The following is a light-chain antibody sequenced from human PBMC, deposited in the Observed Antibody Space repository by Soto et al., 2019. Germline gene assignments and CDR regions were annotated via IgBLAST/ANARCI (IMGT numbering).Light chain of an antibody. V-gene: IGKV1-6*01. Sequence: AIHMTQSPTSLSASVGDRVIITCRASQDISKDLGWYQQKPGKAPKFLIYSATSTQSGVPSTFSGSGFGTDFTLTISSLQPEDFATYYCLQDHDYPRTFGQGTKV. CDR2: SAT. CDR3: LQDHDYPRT. CDR1: QDISKD. J-gene: IGKJ1*01.